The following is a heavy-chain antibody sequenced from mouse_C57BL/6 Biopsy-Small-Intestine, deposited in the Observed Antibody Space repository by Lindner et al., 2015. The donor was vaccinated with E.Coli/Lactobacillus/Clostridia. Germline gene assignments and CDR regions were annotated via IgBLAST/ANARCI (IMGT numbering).Heavy chain of an antibody. D-gene: IGHD2-10*01. CDR3: ARSPSYHRAMDY. V-gene: IGHV1-34*02. Sequence: VQLQESGPELVKPGDSVKMSCKASGYTFTDYYMDWVKQSPGKSLEWIGYIYLNNGATTYSQKFKGKATLTIDKSSSTAYMELHSLTSEDSAVYYCARSPSYHRAMDYWGQGTSATVSS. J-gene: IGHJ4*01. CDR2: IYLNNGAT. CDR1: GYTFTDYY.